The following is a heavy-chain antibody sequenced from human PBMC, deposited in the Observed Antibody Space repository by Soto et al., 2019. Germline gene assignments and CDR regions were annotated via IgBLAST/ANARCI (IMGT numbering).Heavy chain of an antibody. D-gene: IGHD3-10*01. CDR1: GYTFTTYG. J-gene: IGHJ4*02. V-gene: IGHV1-18*01. CDR3: ARGGFYGPAHFDY. Sequence: QXPLXXSGAXXKKPGAXXXVSXKASGYTFTTYGINWVRQAPGXGXEWMGWVSAYNGNTNYAQKLQGRXXXXXXXXXXXXXXXXXXXXSDDTALYYCARGGFYGPAHFDYWGQGTLVTVSS. CDR2: VSAYNGNT.